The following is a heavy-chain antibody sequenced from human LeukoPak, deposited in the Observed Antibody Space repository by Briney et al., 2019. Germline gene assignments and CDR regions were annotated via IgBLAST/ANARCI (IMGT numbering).Heavy chain of an antibody. D-gene: IGHD2-2*01. CDR3: TTDFGYCSSTSCYAFDI. J-gene: IGHJ3*02. CDR2: IKSKTDGGTT. CDR1: GFTFSNAW. Sequence: PGGSLRLSCAASGFTFSNAWMSWVRQAPGKGLEWVGRIKSKTDGGTTDYAAPVKGRFTISRDDSKNTLYLRMNSLKTEDTAVYYCTTDFGYCSSTSCYAFDIWGQGTMVTVSS. V-gene: IGHV3-15*01.